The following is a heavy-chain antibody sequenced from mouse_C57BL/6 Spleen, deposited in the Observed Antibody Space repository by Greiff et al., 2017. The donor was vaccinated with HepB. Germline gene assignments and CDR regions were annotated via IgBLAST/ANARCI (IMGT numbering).Heavy chain of an antibody. CDR2: IDPENGDT. D-gene: IGHD1-1*01. V-gene: IGHV14-4*01. Sequence: VQLKESGAELVRPGASVKLSCTASGFNIKDDYMHWVKQRPEQGLEWIGWIDPENGDTEYASKFQGKATITADTSSNTAYLQLSSLTSEDTAVYYCTGYYGSSLFAYWGQGTLVTVSA. CDR3: TGYYGSSLFAY. J-gene: IGHJ3*01. CDR1: GFNIKDDY.